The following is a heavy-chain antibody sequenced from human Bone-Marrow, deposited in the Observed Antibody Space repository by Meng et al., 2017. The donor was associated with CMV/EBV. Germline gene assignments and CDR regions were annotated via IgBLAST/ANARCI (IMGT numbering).Heavy chain of an antibody. CDR2: IYWNDDK. CDR1: GFSLSTSGVG. CDR3: AHTPYSSSWWYFDY. D-gene: IGHD6-13*01. Sequence: SGPTLVKPTQTLTLTCTFSGFSLSTSGVGVGWIRQPPGKAPEWLALIYWNDDKRYSPSLKSRLTITKDTSKNQVVLTMTNMDPVDTATYYCAHTPYSSSWWYFDYWGQGTLVTVSS. V-gene: IGHV2-5*01. J-gene: IGHJ4*02.